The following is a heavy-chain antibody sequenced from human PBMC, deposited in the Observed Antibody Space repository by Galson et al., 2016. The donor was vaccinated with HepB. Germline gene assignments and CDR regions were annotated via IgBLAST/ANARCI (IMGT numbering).Heavy chain of an antibody. J-gene: IGHJ2*01. CDR2: ISDTGRTT. Sequence: LRLSCAASEFSFSYYEMNWVRQAPGKGLEWVSYISDTGRTTNYADSVKGRFTTSRDNVKKLLYLQMNSLGAEDTAVYYCARDGVRDYDSSGYYHYWCFDLWGRGTLVTVSS. CDR3: ARDGVRDYDSSGYYHYWCFDL. CDR1: EFSFSYYE. V-gene: IGHV3-48*03. D-gene: IGHD3-22*01.